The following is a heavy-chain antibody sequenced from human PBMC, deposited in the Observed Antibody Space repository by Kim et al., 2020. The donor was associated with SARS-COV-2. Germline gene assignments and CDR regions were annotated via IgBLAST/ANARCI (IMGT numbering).Heavy chain of an antibody. CDR3: AREGDGYNFPYYYGMDV. J-gene: IGHJ6*02. Sequence: VKGRFTISRDHANNSLYLQMNSLRAEDTAVYYCAREGDGYNFPYYYGMDVWGQGTTVTVSS. D-gene: IGHD5-12*01. V-gene: IGHV3-11*06.